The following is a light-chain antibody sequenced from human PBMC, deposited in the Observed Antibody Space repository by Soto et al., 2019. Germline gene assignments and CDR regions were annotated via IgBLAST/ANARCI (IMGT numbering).Light chain of an antibody. J-gene: IGLJ7*01. CDR2: RNN. V-gene: IGLV1-47*01. CDR1: ITNIGTNY. Sequence: QSVLTQPPSASGTPGQRVTISCSGSITNIGTNYVFWYQQLPGTAPKLLIFRNNQRPSGVPARFSGSKSGTSASLAISGLRSEDEATFYCAAWDDRLSGTVFGGGTQLTVL. CDR3: AAWDDRLSGTV.